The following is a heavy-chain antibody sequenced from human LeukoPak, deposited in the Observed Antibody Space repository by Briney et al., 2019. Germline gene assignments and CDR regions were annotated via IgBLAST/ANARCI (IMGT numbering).Heavy chain of an antibody. CDR3: ARDAGYGDYVWGYYFDY. CDR1: GYSISSGYY. J-gene: IGHJ4*02. Sequence: SETLSLTCAVSGYSISSGYYWGWIRQPPGKGLEWIGSIYHSGSTYYNPSLKSRVTISVDTSKNQFSLKLSSVTAADTAVYYCARDAGYGDYVWGYYFDYWGQGTLVTVSS. D-gene: IGHD4-17*01. CDR2: IYHSGST. V-gene: IGHV4-38-2*02.